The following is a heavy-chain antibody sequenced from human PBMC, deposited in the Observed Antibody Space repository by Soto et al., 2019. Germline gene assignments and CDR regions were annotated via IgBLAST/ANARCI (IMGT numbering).Heavy chain of an antibody. J-gene: IGHJ4*02. V-gene: IGHV3-30*09. CDR1: GFTFSSFA. Sequence: QVQLVESGGGVVQPGRSLRLSCEASGFTFSSFAMHWVRQAPAKGLEWVAVISYDGNDEYYGDSVKGRFAISRDNSKNTVYLQMSRLGAEDTAFYFCARDRLPLGELSLMGYFDYWGQGTLVTVSS. CDR2: ISYDGNDE. D-gene: IGHD3-16*01. CDR3: ARDRLPLGELSLMGYFDY.